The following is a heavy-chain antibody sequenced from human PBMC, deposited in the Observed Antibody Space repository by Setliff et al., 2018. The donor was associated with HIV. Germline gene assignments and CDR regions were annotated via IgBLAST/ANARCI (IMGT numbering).Heavy chain of an antibody. CDR3: ARGQYGDELFDY. D-gene: IGHD4-17*01. Sequence: VASVKVSCKASGYTFTNYGISWVRQAPGQGLEWMGWISAYNGNTNYAQKLQDRVTMTTDTSTSTAYMELRSLRSDDTAVYYCARGQYGDELFDYWGQGTLVTVSS. J-gene: IGHJ4*02. CDR2: ISAYNGNT. CDR1: GYTFTNYG. V-gene: IGHV1-18*01.